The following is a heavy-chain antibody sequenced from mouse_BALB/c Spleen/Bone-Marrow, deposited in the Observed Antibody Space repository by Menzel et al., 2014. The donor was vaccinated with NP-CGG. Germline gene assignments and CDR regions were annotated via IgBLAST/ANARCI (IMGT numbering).Heavy chain of an antibody. J-gene: IGHJ2*01. D-gene: IGHD2-1*01. V-gene: IGHV1-76*01. CDR1: GYNFTDYY. CDR3: ARGVDYGNYGDY. CDR2: IYPGSGNT. Sequence: VKLLESGAELARPGASVKLSCKASGYNFTDYYINWVKQRTEQGLEWIGEIYPGSGNTYYNEKFKGKATLTAEKSSSTAYMQLSSLTSEDSAVYFCARGVDYGNYGDYWGQGTTLTVSS.